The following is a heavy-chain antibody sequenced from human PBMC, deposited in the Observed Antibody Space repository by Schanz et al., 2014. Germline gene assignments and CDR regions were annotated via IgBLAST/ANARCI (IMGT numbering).Heavy chain of an antibody. Sequence: EVQLLESGGGLVQPGGSLRLSCAASGFTFSIYGMSWVRQAPGKGLEWVSRMIGSGSSVFYADSVKGRFTISRDNLKNTVYLQMNSLRAGDTAVYYCARDLNRCGGDCYSGWGQGTLVTVSS. CDR3: ARDLNRCGGDCYSG. D-gene: IGHD2-21*02. CDR1: GFTFSIYG. CDR2: MIGSGSSV. J-gene: IGHJ4*02. V-gene: IGHV3-23*01.